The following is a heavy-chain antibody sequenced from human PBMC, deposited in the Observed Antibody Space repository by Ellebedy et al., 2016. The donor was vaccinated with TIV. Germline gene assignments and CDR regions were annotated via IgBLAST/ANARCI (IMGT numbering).Heavy chain of an antibody. J-gene: IGHJ5*02. CDR1: GFTFSSYW. CDR3: SRDPALPRGRFDT. Sequence: GESLKISCTASGFTFSSYWMHWFRHSPGKGLVWVSRIKGDGPTAHYADSVKGRFTVSIDNAKTTLYLHMNSLRADDTVVYYCSRDPALPRGRFDTWGQGTLVTVSS. CDR2: IKGDGPTA. V-gene: IGHV3-74*01.